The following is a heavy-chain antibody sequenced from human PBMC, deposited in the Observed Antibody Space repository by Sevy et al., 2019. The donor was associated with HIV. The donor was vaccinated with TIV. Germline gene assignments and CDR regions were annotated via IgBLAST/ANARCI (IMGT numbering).Heavy chain of an antibody. J-gene: IGHJ3*02. CDR2: IYYTGST. CDR3: ARPETAITLGAFDI. V-gene: IGHV4-39*01. D-gene: IGHD1-20*01. Sequence: SETLSLTCTVSGGSISSSSYYWGWIRQPPGKGLEWIGSIYYTGSTYYNPSLKSRVTISEDRTKNQFSLKLSSVTAAETAIYHCARPETAITLGAFDIWGQGTMVTVSS. CDR1: GGSISSSSYY.